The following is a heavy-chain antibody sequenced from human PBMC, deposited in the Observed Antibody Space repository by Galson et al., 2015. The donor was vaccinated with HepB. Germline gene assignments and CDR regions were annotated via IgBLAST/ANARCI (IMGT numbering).Heavy chain of an antibody. V-gene: IGHV6-1*01. CDR1: GDSVSGNTVG. CDR2: AYYRSKGYS. D-gene: IGHD3-10*01. J-gene: IGHJ6*02. Sequence: CAISGDSVSGNTVGWNWIRQSPSRGLEWLGRAYYRSKGYSDYAVSVKRRITINADSSRNQFFLQLNSVIPEDTAVYYCTRVAHLGRGMNVWGQGTTVTVSS. CDR3: TRVAHLGRGMNV.